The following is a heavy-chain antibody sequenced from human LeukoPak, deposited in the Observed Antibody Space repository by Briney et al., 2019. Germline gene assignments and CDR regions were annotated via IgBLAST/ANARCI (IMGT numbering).Heavy chain of an antibody. CDR1: GFTFSSYA. D-gene: IGHD5-24*01. CDR2: ISSNGGST. V-gene: IGHV3-64*01. CDR3: AKDQGDGYKDY. Sequence: GGSLRLSCAASGFTFSSYAMHWVRQAPGKGLEYVSAISSNGGSTYYANSVKGRFTISRDNSKNTLYLQMGSLRAEDTAVYYCAKDQGDGYKDYWGQGTLVTVSS. J-gene: IGHJ4*02.